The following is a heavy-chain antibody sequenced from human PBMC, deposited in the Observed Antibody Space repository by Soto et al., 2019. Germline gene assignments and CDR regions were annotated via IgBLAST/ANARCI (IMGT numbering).Heavy chain of an antibody. D-gene: IGHD1-26*01. V-gene: IGHV3-23*01. CDR1: GFIFNNYA. J-gene: IGHJ4*02. CDR3: AKVIVGPMTFDC. CDR2: ISSSGGST. Sequence: PGGSLRLSCAASGFIFNNYAINWVRQAPGKGLEWVSAISSSGGSTFYADSVKGRFTISRDNSKNTLYFQMNSLRAEDTAIYYCAKVIVGPMTFDCWGQGTLVTVSS.